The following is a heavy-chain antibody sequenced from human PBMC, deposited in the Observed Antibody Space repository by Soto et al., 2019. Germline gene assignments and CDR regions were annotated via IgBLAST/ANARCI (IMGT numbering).Heavy chain of an antibody. J-gene: IGHJ4*02. CDR1: GFTISNYW. CDR3: TRVINGSSGLFDY. V-gene: IGHV3-74*01. CDR2: ISPDGSIT. Sequence: EVQLVEAGGDLVQPGGSLRLSCVASGFTISNYWMHWVRQAPGKGLIWVSRISPDGSITNYADSVKGRFTISRDNAKNTLYLQMDSLRAEDTALYYCTRVINGSSGLFDYWGQGTLVTVSS. D-gene: IGHD1-26*01.